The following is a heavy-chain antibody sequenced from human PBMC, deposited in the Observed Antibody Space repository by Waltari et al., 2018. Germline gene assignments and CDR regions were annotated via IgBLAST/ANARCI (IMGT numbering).Heavy chain of an antibody. CDR1: GFTFSDYS. J-gene: IGHJ4*02. CDR2: LSSSGRYI. D-gene: IGHD3-9*01. CDR3: ARGIRYFDWFFDY. V-gene: IGHV3-21*01. Sequence: EVQLVESGGGLVQPGGSLRLSCAASGFTFSDYSMTWVRQAPGKGLEWVSSLSSSGRYIYYADSVKGRFTISRDNAKSSLYLQMSSLRAEDTALYYCARGIRYFDWFFDYWGQGTLVTVSS.